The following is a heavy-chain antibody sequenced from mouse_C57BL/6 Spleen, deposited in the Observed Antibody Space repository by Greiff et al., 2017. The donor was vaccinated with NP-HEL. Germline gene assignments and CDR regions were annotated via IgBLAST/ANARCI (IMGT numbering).Heavy chain of an antibody. CDR1: GYTFTSYW. Sequence: VQLQQPGAELVKPGASVKLSCKASGYTFTSYWMHWVKQRPGQGLEWIGMIHPNSGSTNYNEKFKSKATLTVDKSSSTAYMQLSSLTSEDSAVYYCAREEGLRDYAMDYWGQGTSVTVSS. D-gene: IGHD2-4*01. CDR3: AREEGLRDYAMDY. J-gene: IGHJ4*01. CDR2: IHPNSGST. V-gene: IGHV1-64*01.